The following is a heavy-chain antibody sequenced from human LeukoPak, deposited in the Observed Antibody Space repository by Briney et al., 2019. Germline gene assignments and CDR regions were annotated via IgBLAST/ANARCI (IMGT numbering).Heavy chain of an antibody. Sequence: SETLSLTCTVSGGSISSYYWGWIRQPPGKGLEWIGSIYYSGSTYYNPSLKSRVTISVDTSKNQFSLKLSSVTAADTAVYYCARRGEFCSGGSCYVLRYYYYMDVWGKGTTVTVSS. D-gene: IGHD2-15*01. CDR3: ARRGEFCSGGSCYVLRYYYYMDV. J-gene: IGHJ6*03. CDR1: GGSISSYY. CDR2: IYYSGST. V-gene: IGHV4-39*01.